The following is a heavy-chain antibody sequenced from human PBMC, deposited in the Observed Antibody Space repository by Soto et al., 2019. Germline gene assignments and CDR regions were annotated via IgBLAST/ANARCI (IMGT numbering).Heavy chain of an antibody. CDR3: ARGVQLWGGGGWY. Sequence: QVQLVESGGGVVQPGRSLRLSCAASGFTFSSYAMHWVRQAPGKGLEWVAVISYDGSNKYYADSVKGRFTISRDNSKNPRYLQMNSLRAEDTAVYYCARGVQLWGGGGWYWGQGTLVTVSS. J-gene: IGHJ4*02. V-gene: IGHV3-30-3*01. CDR2: ISYDGSNK. D-gene: IGHD5-18*01. CDR1: GFTFSSYA.